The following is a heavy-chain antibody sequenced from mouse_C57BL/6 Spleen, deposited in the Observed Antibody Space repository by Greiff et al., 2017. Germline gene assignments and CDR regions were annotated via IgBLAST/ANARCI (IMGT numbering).Heavy chain of an antibody. CDR2: LDPSDSYT. CDR3: ASSPYYSNRGYYAMDY. CDR1: GYTFTSYW. Sequence: VQLQQPGAELVMPGASVKLSCKASGYTFTSYWMHWVKQRPGQGLEWIGELDPSDSYTNYNQKFKGKSTLTVDKSSSTAYMQLSSLTSEDSAVYYCASSPYYSNRGYYAMDYWGQGTSVTVSS. J-gene: IGHJ4*01. V-gene: IGHV1-69*01. D-gene: IGHD2-5*01.